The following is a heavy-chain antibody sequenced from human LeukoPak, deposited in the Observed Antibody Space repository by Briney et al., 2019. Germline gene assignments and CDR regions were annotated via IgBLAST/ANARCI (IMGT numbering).Heavy chain of an antibody. J-gene: IGHJ6*02. D-gene: IGHD5-24*01. CDR3: AKDKDGYNTLYYYYGMDV. CDR2: IRYDGSNK. Sequence: GGSLRLSCAASGFTFSSYGMHWVRQAPGKGLEWVAFIRYDGSNKYYADSVKGRFTISRDNSKNTLYLQMNSLRAEGTAVYYCAKDKDGYNTLYYYYGMDVWGQGTTVTVSS. V-gene: IGHV3-30*02. CDR1: GFTFSSYG.